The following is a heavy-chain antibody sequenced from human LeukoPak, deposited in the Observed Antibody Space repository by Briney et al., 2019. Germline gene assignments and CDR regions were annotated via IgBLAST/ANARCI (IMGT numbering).Heavy chain of an antibody. V-gene: IGHV4-39*07. CDR3: ARGSYVWGSPFDY. Sequence: SETLSLTCTVSGASISSSTYYWGWIRQPPGKGLEWIGEINHSGSTNYNPSLKSRVTISVDTSKNQFSLKLSSVTAADTAVYYCARGSYVWGSPFDYWGQGTLVTVSP. D-gene: IGHD3-16*01. CDR2: INHSGST. J-gene: IGHJ4*02. CDR1: GASISSSTYY.